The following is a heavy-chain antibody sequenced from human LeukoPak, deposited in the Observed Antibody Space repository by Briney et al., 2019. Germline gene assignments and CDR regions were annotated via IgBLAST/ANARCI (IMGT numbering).Heavy chain of an antibody. CDR2: IYPGDSDT. CDR3: ARLTTVTKSYFDY. CDR1: GSGFTSYW. J-gene: IGHJ4*02. V-gene: IGHV5-51*01. D-gene: IGHD4-17*01. Sequence: GASLKISCXGSGSGFTSYWIGWVRPMPGKGQEWMGIIYPGDSDTRYSPSFQGQVTISADKSISTAYLQWSSLKASDTAMYYCARLTTVTKSYFDYWGQGTLVTVSS.